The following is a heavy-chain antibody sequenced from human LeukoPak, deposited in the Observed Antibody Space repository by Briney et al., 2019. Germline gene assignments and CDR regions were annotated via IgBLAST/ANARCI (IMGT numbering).Heavy chain of an antibody. J-gene: IGHJ4*02. D-gene: IGHD1-1*01. CDR1: GFTFSSYA. V-gene: IGHV3-23*01. Sequence: GGSLRLSCAASGFTFSSYAMSWVRQAPGKGLEWVSAISGSGGSTYYADSVKGRFTISRDNSKNTLYLQMNSLRAEDTAVYYCARDPSGSWNDFRFDYWGQGTLVTVSS. CDR3: ARDPSGSWNDFRFDY. CDR2: ISGSGGST.